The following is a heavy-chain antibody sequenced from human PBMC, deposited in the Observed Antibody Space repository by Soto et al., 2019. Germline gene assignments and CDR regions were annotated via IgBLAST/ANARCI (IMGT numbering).Heavy chain of an antibody. D-gene: IGHD2-15*01. V-gene: IGHV4-34*09. CDR3: ARDKGLGCSGGSCYYYYGMDF. J-gene: IGHJ6*02. CDR2: INHSGST. CDR1: GGSFSGYY. Sequence: PSETLSLTCAVYGGSFSGYYWSWIRQPPGKGLEWIGEINHSGSTNYNPSLKSRVTISVDTSKNQFSLKLSSVTAADTAVYYCARDKGLGCSGGSCYYYYGMDFWGQGTTVTVSS.